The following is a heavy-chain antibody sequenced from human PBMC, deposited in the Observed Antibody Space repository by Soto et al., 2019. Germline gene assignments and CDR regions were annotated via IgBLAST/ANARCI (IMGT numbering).Heavy chain of an antibody. Sequence: QVQLVQSGAEVKKPGASVKVSCKASGYTFTGYYMHWVRQAPGQGLEWMGWINPNSCGTNYAQKSQAWVPMTGETSISTAYMELSRLRSDDTAVYYCASGDLLSWAYWGQGTLVTVSS. CDR1: GYTFTGYY. J-gene: IGHJ4*02. V-gene: IGHV1-2*04. D-gene: IGHD1-26*01. CDR3: ASGDLLSWAY. CDR2: INPNSCGT.